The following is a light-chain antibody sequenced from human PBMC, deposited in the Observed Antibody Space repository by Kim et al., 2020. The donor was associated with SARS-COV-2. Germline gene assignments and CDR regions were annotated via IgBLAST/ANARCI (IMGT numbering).Light chain of an antibody. CDR3: QQYGTSPWT. Sequence: EIVLTQSPGTLSLSPGERATLSCRTSQIISSSYLAWYQQKPGQAPRLLIYGASSRATGIPDRVSGSGSGTDFTLTINRLEPEDFVVYYCQQYGTSPWTFGQGTKVDIK. V-gene: IGKV3-20*01. J-gene: IGKJ1*01. CDR2: GAS. CDR1: QIISSSY.